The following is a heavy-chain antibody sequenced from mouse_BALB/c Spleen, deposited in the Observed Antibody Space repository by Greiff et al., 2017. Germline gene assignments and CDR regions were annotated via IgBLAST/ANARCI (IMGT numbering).Heavy chain of an antibody. J-gene: IGHJ3*01. CDR2: INPSTGYT. CDR3: ARSNYGNYVRFAY. Sequence: QVQLQQSGAELAKPGASVKMSCTASGYTFTSYWMHWVKQRPGQGLEWIGYINPSTGYTEYNQKFKDKATLTADKSSSTAYMQLSSLTSEDSAVYYCARSNYGNYVRFAYWGQGTLVTVSA. CDR1: GYTFTSYW. V-gene: IGHV1-7*01. D-gene: IGHD2-1*01.